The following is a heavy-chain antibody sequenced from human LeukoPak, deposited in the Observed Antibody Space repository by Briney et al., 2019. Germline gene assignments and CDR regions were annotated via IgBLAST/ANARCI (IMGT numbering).Heavy chain of an antibody. CDR3: AKVIVTTVTPEY. J-gene: IGHJ4*02. D-gene: IGHD4-17*01. V-gene: IGHV3-74*01. CDR2: INTDGSGT. CDR1: GFTFSSSW. Sequence: GGSLRLSCAASGFTFSSSWMHWVRQAPGKGLVWVSHINTDGSGTTYADSVKGRFTISRDNSKNTLYLQMNSLRAEDTAVYYCAKVIVTTVTPEYWGQGTLVTVSS.